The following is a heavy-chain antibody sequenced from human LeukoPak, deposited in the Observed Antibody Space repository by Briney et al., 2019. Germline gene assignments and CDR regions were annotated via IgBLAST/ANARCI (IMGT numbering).Heavy chain of an antibody. J-gene: IGHJ5*02. D-gene: IGHD2-2*01. CDR3: ARAIVVVPAAINFDP. CDR2: IYTSGST. CDR1: GGSFSSYY. Sequence: KPSETLSLTCTVSGGSFSSYYWSWLRQPPGKGLEWIGYIYTSGSTNYNPSLKSRVTISVDTSKNQFSLKLSSVPAADTAVYYCARAIVVVPAAINFDPWGQGTLVTVSS. V-gene: IGHV4-4*09.